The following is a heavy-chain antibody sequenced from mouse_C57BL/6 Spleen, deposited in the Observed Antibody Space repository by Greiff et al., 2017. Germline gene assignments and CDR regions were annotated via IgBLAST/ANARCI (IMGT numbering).Heavy chain of an antibody. CDR1: GFNIKDDY. J-gene: IGHJ4*01. V-gene: IGHV14-4*01. CDR3: TTSSYGYDYYAMDY. D-gene: IGHD2-2*01. CDR2: IDPENGDT. Sequence: VQLQQSGAELVRPGASVKLSCTASGFNIKDDYMHWVKQRPEQGLEWIGWIDPENGDTEYASKFQGKATITADTSSNTAYLQLSSLTSEDTAVYYCTTSSYGYDYYAMDYWGQGTSVTVSS.